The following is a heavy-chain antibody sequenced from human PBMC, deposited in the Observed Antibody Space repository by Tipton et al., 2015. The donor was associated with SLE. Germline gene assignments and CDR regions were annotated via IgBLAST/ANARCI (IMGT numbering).Heavy chain of an antibody. CDR1: GGSFSGYY. D-gene: IGHD6-19*01. CDR3: ARGVAVADPFGYCCGMDV. CDR2: INHSGST. V-gene: IGHV4-34*01. J-gene: IGHJ6*02. Sequence: TLSLTCAVYGGSFSGYYWSWIRQPPGKGLEWIGEINHSGSTNYNPSLKSRVTISVDTSKNQFSLKLSSVTAADTAVYYCARGVAVADPFGYCCGMDVWGQGTTVTVSS.